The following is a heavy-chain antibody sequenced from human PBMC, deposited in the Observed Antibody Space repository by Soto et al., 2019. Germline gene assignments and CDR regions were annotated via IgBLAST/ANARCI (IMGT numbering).Heavy chain of an antibody. J-gene: IGHJ4*02. Sequence: SPSFQGHVTISADKSIGTAYLQWSSLKASDTAMYYCARLGDGYNLDYWGQGTLVTVSS. CDR3: ARLGDGYNLDY. D-gene: IGHD5-12*01. V-gene: IGHV5-10-1*01.